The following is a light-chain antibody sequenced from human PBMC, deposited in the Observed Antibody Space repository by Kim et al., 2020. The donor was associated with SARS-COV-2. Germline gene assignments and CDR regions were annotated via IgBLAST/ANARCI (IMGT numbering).Light chain of an antibody. J-gene: IGKJ2*01. Sequence: LSPGGRATLTCRASQSVSSSYLAWYQQEPGQAPRLLVYGASGRATGIPDRFSGSGSGTDFTLTISRLEPEDFAVYYCQQYGSSYTFGQGTKLEI. CDR3: QQYGSSYT. CDR2: GAS. V-gene: IGKV3-20*01. CDR1: QSVSSSY.